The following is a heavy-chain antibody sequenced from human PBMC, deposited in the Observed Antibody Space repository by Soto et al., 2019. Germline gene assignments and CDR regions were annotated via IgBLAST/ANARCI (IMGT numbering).Heavy chain of an antibody. CDR3: TTPRDATVMAPFDY. Sequence: GGSLRLSCAASGFTFSNAWMSWVRQAPGKGLEWVGRIKSKTDGGTTDYAAPVKGRFTISRDDSKNTLYLQMNSLKTEDTAVYYCTTPRDATVMAPFDYWGQGTLVTVSS. CDR2: IKSKTDGGTT. D-gene: IGHD5-18*01. V-gene: IGHV3-15*01. CDR1: GFTFSNAW. J-gene: IGHJ4*02.